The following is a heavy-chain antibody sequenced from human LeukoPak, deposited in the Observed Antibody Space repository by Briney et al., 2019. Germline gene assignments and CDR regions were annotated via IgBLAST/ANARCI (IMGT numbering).Heavy chain of an antibody. CDR2: IDPSDSYT. CDR1: GYSFTSYW. J-gene: IGHJ1*01. V-gene: IGHV5-10-1*01. D-gene: IGHD6-19*01. CDR3: AGAGIAVAGNAEYFQH. Sequence: GESLQISSKGSGYSFTSYWIRWVRPMPGKGREWMGRIDPSDSYTNYSPSFQGHVTISADKSISTAYLQWSSLKASDTAMYYCAGAGIAVAGNAEYFQHWGQGTLVTVSS.